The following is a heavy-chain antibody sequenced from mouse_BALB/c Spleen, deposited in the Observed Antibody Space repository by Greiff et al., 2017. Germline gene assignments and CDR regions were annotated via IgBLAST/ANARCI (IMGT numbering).Heavy chain of an antibody. CDR3: ARAGGNYEGFDY. D-gene: IGHD2-1*01. CDR1: GFTFSSFG. V-gene: IGHV5-17*02. CDR2: ISSGSGTI. Sequence: EVQVVESGGGLVQPGGSRKLSCAASGFTFSSFGMHWVRQAPEKGLEWVAYISSGSGTIYYADTLKGRFTLSRDNPKNTLFLQMTSLSSEDTAMYYCARAGGNYEGFDYWGQGTTVTVSA. J-gene: IGHJ2*01.